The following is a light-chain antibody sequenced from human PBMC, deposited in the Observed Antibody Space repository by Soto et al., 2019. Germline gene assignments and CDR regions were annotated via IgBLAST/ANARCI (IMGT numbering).Light chain of an antibody. CDR1: SSDVGGYNY. CDR2: EVS. J-gene: IGLJ3*02. V-gene: IGLV2-8*01. Sequence: QSALTQPPSASGSRGQSVTISCTGTSSDVGGYNYVSWYQQHPGKAPKLMIYEVSKRPSGVPDRFSGSKSGNTASLTGSGLQPEDEADYYFRSYAGSNNLGVFGGGTKLTVL. CDR3: RSYAGSNNLGV.